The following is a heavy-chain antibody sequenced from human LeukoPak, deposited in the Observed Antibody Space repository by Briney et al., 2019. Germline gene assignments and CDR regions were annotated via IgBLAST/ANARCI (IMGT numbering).Heavy chain of an antibody. CDR3: TWDYGILTGWSD. D-gene: IGHD3-9*01. V-gene: IGHV5-51*01. J-gene: IGHJ4*02. Sequence: GESLKISCKVSGYSFTNYWIGWVRQMPGKGLEWMGIIYPADSDTRYSPSFQGQVTISADKSISTAYLQWSSLKASDSAMYYCTWDYGILTGWSDWGQGTLVTVSS. CDR1: GYSFTNYW. CDR2: IYPADSDT.